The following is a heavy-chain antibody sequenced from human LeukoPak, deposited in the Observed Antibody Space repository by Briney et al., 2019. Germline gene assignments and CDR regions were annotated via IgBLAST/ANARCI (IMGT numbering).Heavy chain of an antibody. D-gene: IGHD6-19*01. CDR2: IDYSGST. CDR1: GGSISSGGYY. Sequence: PSETLSLTCTVSGGSISSGGYYWSWIRQHPGKGLEWIGYIDYSGSTYYNPSLKSRLTMTVDTSKNQFSLKLNSVTPEDTAVYYCARGQWGLYAAAFDIWGQGTVVTVSS. CDR3: ARGQWGLYAAAFDI. V-gene: IGHV4-31*03. J-gene: IGHJ3*02.